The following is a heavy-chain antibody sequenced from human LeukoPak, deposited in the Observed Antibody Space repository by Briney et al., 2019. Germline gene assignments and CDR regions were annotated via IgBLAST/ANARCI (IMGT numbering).Heavy chain of an antibody. D-gene: IGHD6-19*01. CDR2: MNPNSGNT. CDR3: ARFAVHRRITVPGQFGLDY. J-gene: IGHJ4*02. CDR1: GYTFTSYD. V-gene: IGHV1-8*01. Sequence: ASVKVSCKASGYTFTSYDINWVRQATGQGLEWMGWMNPNSGNTGYAQKFQGRVTMTRDTSTRTVYMELSSLRSEDTAVYYCARFAVHRRITVPGQFGLDYWGQGTLVSVSS.